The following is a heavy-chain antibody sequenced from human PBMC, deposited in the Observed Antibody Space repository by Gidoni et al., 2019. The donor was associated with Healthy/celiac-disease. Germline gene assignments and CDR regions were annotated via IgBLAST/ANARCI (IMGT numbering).Heavy chain of an antibody. V-gene: IGHV1-2*02. CDR3: ARDLEVVAATYWFDP. D-gene: IGHD2-15*01. CDR1: GYTFTGYY. CDR2: INPNSGGT. J-gene: IGHJ5*02. Sequence: QVQLVQSGAEVKKPGASVKVSCKASGYTFTGYYMHWVRQAPGQGLEWMGWINPNSGGTNYAQKFQGRVTMTRDTSISTAYMELSRLRSDDTAVYYCARDLEVVAATYWFDPWGQGTLVTVSS.